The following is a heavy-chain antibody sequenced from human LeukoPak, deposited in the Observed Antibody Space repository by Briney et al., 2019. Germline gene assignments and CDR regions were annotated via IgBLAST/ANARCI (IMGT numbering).Heavy chain of an antibody. V-gene: IGHV3-23*01. CDR2: INGRGGST. J-gene: IGHJ6*02. CDR1: GFTFSNYA. CDR3: AKDHYDGTAYYGYYYGIDV. Sequence: GGSLRLSCAASGFTFSNYAMTWVRQAPGKGLEWVASINGRGGSTHYADPVKGLFDISRDNSKITLSLQMNSLRAEDTAVYYCAKDHYDGTAYYGYYYGIDVWGQGTTVTVSS. D-gene: IGHD3-22*01.